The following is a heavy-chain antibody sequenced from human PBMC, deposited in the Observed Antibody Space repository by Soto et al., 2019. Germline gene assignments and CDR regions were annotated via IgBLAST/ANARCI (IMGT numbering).Heavy chain of an antibody. Sequence: LSLTCTVSGGSITTGGYYWSWIRQLPGKGLEWIGHRYYSESTYYNPSLKSRVSISLDTPKNQFSLKLSFVTAADTAMYYCARTKCSGGSCYSWSLDYWGQGTPVTVSS. CDR3: ARTKCSGGSCYSWSLDY. D-gene: IGHD2-15*01. CDR2: RYYSEST. J-gene: IGHJ4*02. CDR1: GGSITTGGYY. V-gene: IGHV4-31*03.